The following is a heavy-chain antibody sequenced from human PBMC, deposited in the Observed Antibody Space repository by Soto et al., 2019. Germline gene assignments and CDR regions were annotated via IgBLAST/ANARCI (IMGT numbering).Heavy chain of an antibody. D-gene: IGHD6-13*01. Sequence: ASVKVSCKASGGTFSSYTISWVRQAPGQGLEWMGIINPSGGSTSYAQKFQGRVTMTRDTSTSTVYMELSSLKTEDTAVYYCASSLSSPIDYWGQGTLVTVSS. CDR2: INPSGGST. J-gene: IGHJ4*02. V-gene: IGHV1-46*03. CDR1: GGTFSSYT. CDR3: ASSLSSPIDY.